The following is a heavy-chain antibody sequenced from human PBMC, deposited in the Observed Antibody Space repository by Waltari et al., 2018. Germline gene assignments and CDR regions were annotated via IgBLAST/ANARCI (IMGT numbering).Heavy chain of an antibody. CDR3: AHSELPPVEGADFDY. Sequence: GVGWIRQPPGKALEWLALIYWNDDKRYSPSLKSRLTITKDTSKNQVVLTMTNMDPVDTATYYCAHSELPPVEGADFDYWGQGTLVTVSS. J-gene: IGHJ4*02. V-gene: IGHV2-5*01. CDR1: G. D-gene: IGHD3-10*01. CDR2: IYWNDDK.